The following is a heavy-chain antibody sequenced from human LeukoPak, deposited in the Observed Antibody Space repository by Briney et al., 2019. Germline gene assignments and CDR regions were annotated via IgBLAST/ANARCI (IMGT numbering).Heavy chain of an antibody. D-gene: IGHD3-10*01. J-gene: IGHJ3*02. CDR2: ISGSGGST. Sequence: GGSLRLSCAASGFTFSSCAMSWVRQAPGKGLEWVSVISGSGGSTYYADSVKGRFTISRDNSKNTLYLQMNSLRAEDTAVYYCAKDGSGSYGGNDAFDIWGQGTMVTVSS. CDR1: GFTFSSCA. V-gene: IGHV3-23*01. CDR3: AKDGSGSYGGNDAFDI.